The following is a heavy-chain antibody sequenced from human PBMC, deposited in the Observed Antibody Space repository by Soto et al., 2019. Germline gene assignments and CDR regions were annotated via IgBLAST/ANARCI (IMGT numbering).Heavy chain of an antibody. CDR2: ISYDGSNK. D-gene: IGHD3-10*01. CDR3: ARDNSYYGSGSYAYYYYGTDV. CDR1: GFTFSSYA. J-gene: IGHJ6*02. V-gene: IGHV3-30-3*01. Sequence: QVQLVESGGGVVQPGRSLRLSCAASGFTFSSYAMHWVRQAPGKGLEWVAVISYDGSNKYYADSVKGRFTISRDNSKNTLYLQMNSLRAEDTAVYYCARDNSYYGSGSYAYYYYGTDVWGQGTTVTVSS.